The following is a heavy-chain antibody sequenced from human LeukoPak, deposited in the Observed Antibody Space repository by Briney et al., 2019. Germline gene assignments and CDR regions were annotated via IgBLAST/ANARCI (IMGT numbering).Heavy chain of an antibody. Sequence: PGGSLRLSCAASGFTFSSYAMSWVRQAPGKGLVWVSRINSDGSSTSYADSVKGRFTISRDNAKNTLYLQMNSLRAEDTAVYYCARGDYDFWPDYWGQGTLVTVSS. V-gene: IGHV3-74*01. CDR2: INSDGSST. CDR1: GFTFSSYA. J-gene: IGHJ4*02. D-gene: IGHD3-3*01. CDR3: ARGDYDFWPDY.